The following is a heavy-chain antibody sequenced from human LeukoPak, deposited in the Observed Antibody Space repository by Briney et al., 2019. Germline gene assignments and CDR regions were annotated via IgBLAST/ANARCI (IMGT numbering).Heavy chain of an antibody. Sequence: SETLSLTCTVSGGTISGYFWTWIRQPAGKGLEWIGRIYSSGSNNYNPSLKSRVTMSLDTSKNHFSLNLTSVTAADTAVYYCAREPTSGREPTSGRPLDYWGQGTLVTVSS. CDR3: AREPTSGREPTSGRPLDY. CDR1: GGTISGYF. D-gene: IGHD5-12*01. J-gene: IGHJ4*02. V-gene: IGHV4-4*07. CDR2: IYSSGSN.